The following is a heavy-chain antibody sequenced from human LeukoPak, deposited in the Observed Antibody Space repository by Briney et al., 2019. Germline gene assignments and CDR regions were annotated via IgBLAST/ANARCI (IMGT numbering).Heavy chain of an antibody. V-gene: IGHV6-1*01. CDR1: GDSVSSNSAA. D-gene: IGHD5-12*01. CDR2: TYYRSKWYN. J-gene: IGHJ4*02. Sequence: SQTLSLTCAISGDSVSSNSAAWNWIRQSPSRGLEWLGRTYYRSKWYNDYAVSVKSRITINPDASKNQFSLKLTSMTAADTAVYYCARGGDSGYDPEDYWGQGTLVTVSS. CDR3: ARGGDSGYDPEDY.